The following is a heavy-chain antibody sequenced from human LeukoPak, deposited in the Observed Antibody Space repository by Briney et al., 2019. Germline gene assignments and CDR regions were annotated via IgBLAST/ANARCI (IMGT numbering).Heavy chain of an antibody. J-gene: IGHJ4*02. CDR2: ISGSGGST. Sequence: GGSLRLSCAASGFTFSSYAMSWVRQAPGKGLEWVSAISGSGGSTYYADSVKRRFTISRDNSKSTLYLKMNSMRAEDTAVYYCAKGVGSGHWGQGTLVTVSS. CDR3: AKGVGSGH. D-gene: IGHD6-19*01. CDR1: GFTFSSYA. V-gene: IGHV3-23*01.